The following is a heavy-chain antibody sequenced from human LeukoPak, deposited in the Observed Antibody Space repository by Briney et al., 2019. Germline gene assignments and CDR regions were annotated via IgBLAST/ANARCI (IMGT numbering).Heavy chain of an antibody. CDR1: GGSISSYY. CDR3: ATSAIRYCSGGSCKLDYYGMDV. Sequence: SETLSLTCTVSGGSISSYYWSWIRQPPGKGLEWIGYIYYSGSTNYNPSLKSRVTISVDTSKNQFSLKLSSVTAADTAVYYCATSAIRYCSGGSCKLDYYGMDVWGQGTTVTVSS. D-gene: IGHD2-15*01. CDR2: IYYSGST. J-gene: IGHJ6*02. V-gene: IGHV4-59*01.